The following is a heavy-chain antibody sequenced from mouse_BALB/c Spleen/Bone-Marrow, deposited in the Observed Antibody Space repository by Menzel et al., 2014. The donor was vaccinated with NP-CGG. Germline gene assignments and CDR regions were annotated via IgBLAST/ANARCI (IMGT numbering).Heavy chain of an antibody. CDR3: ARSRDYGSSYYAMDY. J-gene: IGHJ4*01. Sequence: EVKLVDSGAELVKPGASVKLSCTASGFNIKDTYMHWVKQRPEQGLEWIGRIDPANGNTKYDPKFQGKATITADTPSNTAYLQLSSLTSEDTAVYYCARSRDYGSSYYAMDYWGQGTSVTVSS. D-gene: IGHD1-1*01. CDR1: GFNIKDTY. V-gene: IGHV14-3*02. CDR2: IDPANGNT.